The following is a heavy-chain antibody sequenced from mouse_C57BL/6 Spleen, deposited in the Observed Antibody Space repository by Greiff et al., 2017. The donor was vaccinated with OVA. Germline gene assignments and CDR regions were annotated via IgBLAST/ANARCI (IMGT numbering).Heavy chain of an antibody. D-gene: IGHD2-5*01. Sequence: EVQLQESGPGLVKPSQSLSLTCSVTGYSITSGYYWNWIRQFPGNKLEWMGYISYDGSNNYNPSLKNRISITRDTSKNQFFLKLNSVTTEDTATYYCARDNYSNYFYFDYWGQGTTLTVSS. V-gene: IGHV3-6*01. CDR1: GYSITSGYY. J-gene: IGHJ2*01. CDR3: ARDNYSNYFYFDY. CDR2: ISYDGSN.